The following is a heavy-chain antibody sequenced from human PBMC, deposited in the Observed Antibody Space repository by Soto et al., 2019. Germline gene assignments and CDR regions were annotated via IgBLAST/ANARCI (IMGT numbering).Heavy chain of an antibody. V-gene: IGHV4-34*01. Sequence: ETLSLTCAVYGGSFSGYYWSWIRQPPGKGLEWIGEINHSGSTNYNPSLKSRVTISVDTSKNQFSLKLSSVTAADTAVYYCARVGLRYFDWLGYGMDVWGQGTTVTVSS. CDR2: INHSGST. D-gene: IGHD3-9*01. CDR3: ARVGLRYFDWLGYGMDV. J-gene: IGHJ6*02. CDR1: GGSFSGYY.